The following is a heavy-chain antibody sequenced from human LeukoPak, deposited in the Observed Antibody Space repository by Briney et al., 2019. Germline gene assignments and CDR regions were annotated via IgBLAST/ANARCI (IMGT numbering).Heavy chain of an antibody. CDR3: ARDRSEYYDSSGPLTPYYYYGMDV. J-gene: IGHJ6*02. V-gene: IGHV1-46*01. Sequence: ASVKVSCKASGYTFTSYYVHWVRQAPGQGLEWMGIINPSGGSTSYAQKFQGRVTMTRDTSTSTVYMELSSLRSEDTAVYYCARDRSEYYDSSGPLTPYYYYGMDVWGQGTTVTVSS. CDR2: INPSGGST. D-gene: IGHD3-22*01. CDR1: GYTFTSYY.